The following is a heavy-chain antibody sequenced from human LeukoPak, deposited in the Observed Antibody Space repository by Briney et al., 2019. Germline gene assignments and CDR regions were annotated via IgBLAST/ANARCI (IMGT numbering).Heavy chain of an antibody. CDR1: GGSFSGYY. Sequence: SETLSLTCAVYGGSFSGYYWSWIRQPPGKGLEWIGEINHSGSTNYNPSLKSRVTISVDTSKNQFSLKLSSVTAADTAVYYCARGPCIVGATTYTPARGASDIWGQGTMVTVSS. J-gene: IGHJ3*02. CDR2: INHSGST. V-gene: IGHV4-34*01. CDR3: ARGPCIVGATTYTPARGASDI. D-gene: IGHD1-26*01.